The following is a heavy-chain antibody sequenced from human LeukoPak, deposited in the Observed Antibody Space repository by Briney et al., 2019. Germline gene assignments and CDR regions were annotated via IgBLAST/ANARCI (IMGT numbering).Heavy chain of an antibody. CDR2: IFSSGST. CDR3: ARYSYYYYYMDV. J-gene: IGHJ6*03. V-gene: IGHV4-4*07. CDR1: GGSISNYY. Sequence: PSETLSLTCTVSGGSISNYYWSWIRQPAGKGLEWIGRIFSSGSTNYNPSLKSRVTMSVDTSKNQFSLKLSSVTAADTAVYYCARYSYYYYYMDVWGKGTTVTVSS. D-gene: IGHD4-11*01.